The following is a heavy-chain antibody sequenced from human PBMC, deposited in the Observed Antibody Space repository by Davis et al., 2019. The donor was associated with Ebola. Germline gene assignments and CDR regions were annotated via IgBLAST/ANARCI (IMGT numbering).Heavy chain of an antibody. V-gene: IGHV5-51*01. J-gene: IGHJ4*02. Sequence: GESLKISCKGAGYLFTTYWIGWVSPMPVKGLVWMGSIYPGDSETRYSPSFQGQVTISADKSISTAYLQWSSLKASDTAIYYCARADIMPTVDFWGQGTRVIVSS. CDR3: ARADIMPTVDF. CDR1: GYLFTTYW. CDR2: IYPGDSET. D-gene: IGHD4-23*01.